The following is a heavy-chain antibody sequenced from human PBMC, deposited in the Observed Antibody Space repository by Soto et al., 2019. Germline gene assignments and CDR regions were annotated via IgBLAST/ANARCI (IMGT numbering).Heavy chain of an antibody. CDR2: INPNSGGT. CDR3: ARDTAMVTSLNWFDP. J-gene: IGHJ5*02. CDR1: GGTFSSYA. V-gene: IGHV1-2*02. Sequence: ASVKVSCKASGGTFSSYAISWVRQAPGQGLEWMGWINPNSGGTNYAQKFQGRVTMTRDTSISTADMELSRLRSDDTAVYYCARDTAMVTSLNWFDPWGQGTLVTSPQ. D-gene: IGHD5-18*01.